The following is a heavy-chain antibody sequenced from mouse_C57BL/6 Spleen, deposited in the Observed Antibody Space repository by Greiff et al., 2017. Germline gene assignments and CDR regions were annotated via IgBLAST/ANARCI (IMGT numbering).Heavy chain of an antibody. CDR2: IDPSDSET. V-gene: IGHV1-52*01. CDR1: GYTFTSYW. CDR3: ARDKGGYFDV. Sequence: QVQLQQPGAELVRPGSSVKLSCKASGYTFTSYWMHWVKQRPIQGLEWIGNIDPSDSETHYNQKFKDKATLTVDKSSSTAYLQLSSLTSEDSAVYYCARDKGGYFDVWGTGTTVTVSS. J-gene: IGHJ1*03.